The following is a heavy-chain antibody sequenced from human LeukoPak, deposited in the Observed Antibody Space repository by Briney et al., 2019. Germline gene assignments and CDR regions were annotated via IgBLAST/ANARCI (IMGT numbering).Heavy chain of an antibody. D-gene: IGHD4-17*01. J-gene: IGHJ4*02. CDR2: FDPEDGET. Sequence: GASVKVSCKASGYTFTSYGISWVRQAPGQGLEWMGGFDPEDGETIYAQKFQGRVTMTEDTSTDTAYMELSSLRSEDTAVYYCATLDFGSTVRYFDYWGQGTLVTVSS. CDR3: ATLDFGSTVRYFDY. V-gene: IGHV1-24*01. CDR1: GYTFTSYG.